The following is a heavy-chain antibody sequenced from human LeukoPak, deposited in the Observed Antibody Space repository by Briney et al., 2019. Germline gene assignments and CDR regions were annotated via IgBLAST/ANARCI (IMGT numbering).Heavy chain of an antibody. CDR2: VGGRGGST. V-gene: IGHV3-23*01. Sequence: SGASLRLSSVASGIRFSDFTMCCVRQAPAKGPEWVSAVGGRGGSTYYADSLGGRFIISRDNSKHTLYLQMNSLRAEDTAVYYCARGYYHDKSGPTDWGQGTLVTVSS. CDR1: GIRFSDFT. CDR3: ARGYYHDKSGPTD. D-gene: IGHD3-22*01. J-gene: IGHJ4*02.